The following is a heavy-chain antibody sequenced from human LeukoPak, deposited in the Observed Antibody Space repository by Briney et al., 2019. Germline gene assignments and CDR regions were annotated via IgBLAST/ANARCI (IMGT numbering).Heavy chain of an antibody. D-gene: IGHD4-23*01. CDR3: ARQGYGGNSQGAADY. V-gene: IGHV1-18*01. Sequence: ASVKVSCKASGYTFITYFVHWLRQAPGQGLEWMGWISAYNGNTNYAQNLQGRVTMSTDTSTSTAYMELRSLRSDDTAVYYCARQGYGGNSQGAADYWGQGTLVTVSS. CDR1: GYTFITYF. CDR2: ISAYNGNT. J-gene: IGHJ4*02.